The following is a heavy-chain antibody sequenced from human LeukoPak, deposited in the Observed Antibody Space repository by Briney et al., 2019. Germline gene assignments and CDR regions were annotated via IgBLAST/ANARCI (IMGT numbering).Heavy chain of an antibody. CDR2: IIPIFGTA. Sequence: ASVKVSCKASGGTFSSYAISWVRQAPGQGLEWMGGIIPIFGTANYAQKFRGRVTITADESTSTAYMELSSLRSEDTAVYYCARARGGVLRFLEWFHDYWGRGTLVTVSS. V-gene: IGHV1-69*13. CDR1: GGTFSSYA. J-gene: IGHJ4*02. CDR3: ARARGGVLRFLEWFHDY. D-gene: IGHD3-3*01.